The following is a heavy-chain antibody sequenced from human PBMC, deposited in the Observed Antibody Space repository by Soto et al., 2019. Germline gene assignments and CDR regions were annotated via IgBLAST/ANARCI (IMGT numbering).Heavy chain of an antibody. CDR2: IYYSGST. CDR3: ACTIFGVAVDY. CDR1: GGSISSYY. D-gene: IGHD3-3*01. V-gene: IGHV4-59*08. J-gene: IGHJ4*02. Sequence: QVQLQESGPGLVKPSETLSLTCTVSGGSISSYYWSWIRQPPGKGLEWIGYIYYSGSTNYNPSLKSRVTISVDTSKNQFSLKLSSVTAADTAVYYCACTIFGVAVDYWGQGTLVTVSS.